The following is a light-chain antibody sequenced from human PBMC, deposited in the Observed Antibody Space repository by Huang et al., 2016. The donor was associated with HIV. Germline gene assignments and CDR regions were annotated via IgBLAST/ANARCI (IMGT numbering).Light chain of an antibody. CDR1: QRVNSN. V-gene: IGKV3-15*01. Sequence: ETVMTQSPATLSVSPGESATLSCRASQRVNSNLAWYPQKPGQAPRLLIFGATTRATGIPARFSGSKSGSEFTLTITSLQSEDFAVYYWQQYNNWPPWTFGQGTKVEIK. CDR2: GAT. J-gene: IGKJ1*01. CDR3: QQYNNWPPWT.